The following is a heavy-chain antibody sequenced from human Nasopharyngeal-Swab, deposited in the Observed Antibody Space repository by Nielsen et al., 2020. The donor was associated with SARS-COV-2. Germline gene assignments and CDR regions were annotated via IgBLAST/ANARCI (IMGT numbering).Heavy chain of an antibody. J-gene: IGHJ6*02. Sequence: WIRQPPGKGLEWIGYIYYSGSTNYNPPLKSRVTISVDTSKNQFSLKLSSVTAADTAVYYCARVDYYYYGTDVWGQGTTVTVSS. V-gene: IGHV4-59*01. CDR3: ARVDYYYYGTDV. CDR2: IYYSGST.